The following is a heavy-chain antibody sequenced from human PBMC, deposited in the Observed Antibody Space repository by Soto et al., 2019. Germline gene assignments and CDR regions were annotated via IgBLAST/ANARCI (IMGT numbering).Heavy chain of an antibody. D-gene: IGHD3-10*01. V-gene: IGHV3-74*01. J-gene: IGHJ3*02. Sequence: EVQLEESGGGSVQLGESLRVSCVASGFTFRNQWMHWVRQVPGKGLVWVCRINGDGTRASYADFVKGRFTIFRDNAQNLLFLQLSSLRVDDTCVSHCARGGAAGRGDAIDIWGPGTTVAVSS. CDR1: GFTFRNQW. CDR2: INGDGTRA. CDR3: ARGGAAGRGDAIDI.